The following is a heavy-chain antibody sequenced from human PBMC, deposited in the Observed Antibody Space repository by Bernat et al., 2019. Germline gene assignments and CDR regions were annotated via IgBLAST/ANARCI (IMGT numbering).Heavy chain of an antibody. CDR1: GFTFSSYS. D-gene: IGHD2-15*01. CDR2: ISSSSSYR. J-gene: IGHJ3*02. CDR3: AGEGWVPVVAATVAFDI. Sequence: EVQLVESGGGLVKPGGSLRLSCAASGFTFSSYSMNWVRQAPGKGLEGVSSISSSSSYRYYAESVKGRFTISRDNAKNSLYLQMNGLRAEDTAVYYCAGEGWVPVVAATVAFDIWGQGTMVAVSS. V-gene: IGHV3-21*01.